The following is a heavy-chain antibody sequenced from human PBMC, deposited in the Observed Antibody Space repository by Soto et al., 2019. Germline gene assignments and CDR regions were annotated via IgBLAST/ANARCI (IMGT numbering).Heavy chain of an antibody. CDR2: ISAYNGNT. D-gene: IGHD3-22*01. Sequence: GASVKVSCKASGYTFTSYGISWVRQAPGQGLEWMGWISAYNGNTNYAQKLQGRVTMTTDTSTITGYMGVRSPRSDATAVYSCARRGYYYDSSAYINWYIDLWGRGTVVTVSS. CDR3: ARRGYYYDSSAYINWYIDL. V-gene: IGHV1-18*01. J-gene: IGHJ2*01. CDR1: GYTFTSYG.